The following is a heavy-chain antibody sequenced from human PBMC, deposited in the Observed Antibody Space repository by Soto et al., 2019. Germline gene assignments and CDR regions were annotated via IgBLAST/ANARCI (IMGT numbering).Heavy chain of an antibody. CDR2: ISGSGGST. V-gene: IGHV3-23*01. D-gene: IGHD6-13*01. CDR1: GFTFSNYA. CDR3: AKDQGSSWYEIDY. J-gene: IGHJ4*02. Sequence: EVQLLESGGGLVQPGGSLRLSCAASGFTFSNYAVTWVRQAPGKGLEWVSTISGSGGSTYYADSVKGRFTISRDNSQNTLHPQINSLRAEDTAVYYCAKDQGSSWYEIDYWGQGTLVTVSS.